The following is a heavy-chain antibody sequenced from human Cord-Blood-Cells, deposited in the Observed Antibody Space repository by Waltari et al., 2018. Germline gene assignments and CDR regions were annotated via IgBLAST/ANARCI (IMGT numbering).Heavy chain of an antibody. CDR3: ASKLDDAFDI. Sequence: EGQLVASGGGLVQPGWSLRLYCAASGFAVSINYMSWVRQAPGKGLGWVAVIYSGGSTYYADSWKGRCTISRDNSKNTLYLSMKSLRAEDTAVYYCASKLDDAFDIWGQGTMVTVSS. J-gene: IGHJ3*02. CDR1: GFAVSINY. V-gene: IGHV3-66*01. CDR2: IYSGGST. D-gene: IGHD1-1*01.